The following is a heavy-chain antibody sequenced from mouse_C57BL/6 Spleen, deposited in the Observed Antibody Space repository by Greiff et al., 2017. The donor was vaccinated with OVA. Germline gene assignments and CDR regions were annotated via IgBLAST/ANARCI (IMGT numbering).Heavy chain of an antibody. CDR2: IDPNSGGT. CDR3: AREATTGYWFAY. Sequence: VQLKESGAELVKPGASVKLSCKASGYTFTSYWMHWVQQRPGRGLEWIGRIDPNSGGTKYNEKFKSKATLTVDKPSSTAYMQLRSLTSEDSAVYYCAREATTGYWFAYWGQGTLVTVSA. D-gene: IGHD3-2*02. CDR1: GYTFTSYW. J-gene: IGHJ3*01. V-gene: IGHV1-72*01.